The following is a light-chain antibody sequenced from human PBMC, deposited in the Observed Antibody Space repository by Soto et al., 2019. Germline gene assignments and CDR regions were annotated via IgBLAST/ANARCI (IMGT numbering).Light chain of an antibody. V-gene: IGKV3-20*01. J-gene: IGKJ5*01. Sequence: EIVLTQSPGTLSLSPGERATLSCRASQSVSSSYLAWYQQKPGQAPRLLIYGASSRATGFPDRFSGSGSGTDFTLTISRLEPEDFAVYYCQQYGSSPGITFGQGTRLEIK. CDR1: QSVSSSY. CDR2: GAS. CDR3: QQYGSSPGIT.